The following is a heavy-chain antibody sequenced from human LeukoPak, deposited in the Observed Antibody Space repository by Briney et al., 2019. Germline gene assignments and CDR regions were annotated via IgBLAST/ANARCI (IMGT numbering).Heavy chain of an antibody. D-gene: IGHD2-15*01. V-gene: IGHV3-23*01. CDR3: AKGGLVVAAAYYFDY. CDR2: ISGSGGST. CDR1: GFTFSSYG. J-gene: IGHJ4*02. Sequence: GGSLRLSCAASGFTFSSYGMSWVRQAPGKGLEWVSAISGSGGSTYYADSVKGRFTISRDNSKNTLYLQMNSLRAEDTAVYYCAKGGLVVAAAYYFDYWGQGTLVTVSS.